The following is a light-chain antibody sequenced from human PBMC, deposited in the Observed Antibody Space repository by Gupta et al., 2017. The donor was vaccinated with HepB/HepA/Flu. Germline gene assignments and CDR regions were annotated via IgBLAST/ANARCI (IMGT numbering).Light chain of an antibody. CDR1: QSLVHTDGNIF. CDR2: KVS. CDR3: MQGTFWRS. J-gene: IGKJ1*01. Sequence: VXMXQXXLXXPXTLGXXASISCKSSQSLVHTDGNIFLNWFHQRPGQSPRRLIYKVSNRDSGVPDRFSGSGSDTDFTLKISRVEAEDVGVYYCMQGTFWRSFGQGTKVEI. V-gene: IGKV2-30*02.